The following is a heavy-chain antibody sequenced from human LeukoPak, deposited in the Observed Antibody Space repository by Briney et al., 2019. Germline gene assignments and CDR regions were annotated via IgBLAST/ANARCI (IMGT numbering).Heavy chain of an antibody. J-gene: IGHJ4*02. D-gene: IGHD6-19*01. CDR3: ARVRYSSCDY. Sequence: PGGSLRLSCAASGFTFSSYELNWVRQAPGKGQEWVSYISSSGSTIYYADSVKGRFTISRDNAKNSLYVQMNSLRAEDTAVYYCARVRYSSCDYWGQGTLVTVSS. CDR1: GFTFSSYE. CDR2: ISSSGSTI. V-gene: IGHV3-48*03.